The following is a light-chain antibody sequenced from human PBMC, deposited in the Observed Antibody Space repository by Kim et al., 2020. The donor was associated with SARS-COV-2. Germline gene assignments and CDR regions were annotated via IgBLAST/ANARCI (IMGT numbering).Light chain of an antibody. CDR3: NSYTSSVTWL. Sequence: QSALTQPASVSGSPGQSITISCTGTSSDVGAYNFVSWYQQHPGKAPKLMIFDVTHRPSGLSHRFSGSKSGNTVSLTISGLQAEAEADYYCNSYTSSVTWLFGGGTQLTVL. CDR1: SSDVGAYNF. V-gene: IGLV2-14*03. CDR2: DVT. J-gene: IGLJ3*02.